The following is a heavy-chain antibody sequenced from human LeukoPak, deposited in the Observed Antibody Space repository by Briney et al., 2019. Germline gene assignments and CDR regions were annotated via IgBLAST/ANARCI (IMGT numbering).Heavy chain of an antibody. J-gene: IGHJ4*02. Sequence: SETLSLTCTVSGGSISSSSYYWGWIRQPPGKGLEWIGSIYYSGSTYYNPSLKSRVTISVDTSKNQFSLKLSSVTAADTAVYYCARTGRRAIAVALDYWGQGTLVTVSS. CDR3: ARTGRRAIAVALDY. V-gene: IGHV4-39*01. CDR2: IYYSGST. D-gene: IGHD6-19*01. CDR1: GGSISSSSYY.